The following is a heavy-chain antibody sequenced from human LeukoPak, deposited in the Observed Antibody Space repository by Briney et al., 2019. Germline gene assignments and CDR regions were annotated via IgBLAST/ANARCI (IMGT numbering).Heavy chain of an antibody. D-gene: IGHD2-15*01. CDR3: ARQLAAGNDGFDV. CDR2: IYYNEDT. CDR1: GVSIYSSTYY. V-gene: IGHV4-39*01. Sequence: SGTLSLTCTVSGVSIYSSTYYWAWIRQPPGKGLEFIGSIYYNEDTFQNPSLKSRLTISVDTSANQFSLRLSSVTAADTAVYYCARQLAAGNDGFDVWGQGTMVTVFS. J-gene: IGHJ3*01.